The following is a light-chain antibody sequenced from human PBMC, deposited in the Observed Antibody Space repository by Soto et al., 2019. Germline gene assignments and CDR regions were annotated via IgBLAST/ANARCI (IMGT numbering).Light chain of an antibody. V-gene: IGLV2-14*01. Sequence: QSVLTQPASVSGSPGQSITISCTGTSGDVGGYNYVSWYQQHPGKAPKVMIYDVSNRPSGVSTRFSGSKSGNTASLTISGLQAEDEADYYCSSYTGSGTVIFGGGTKLTVL. CDR3: SSYTGSGTVI. CDR2: DVS. J-gene: IGLJ2*01. CDR1: SGDVGGYNY.